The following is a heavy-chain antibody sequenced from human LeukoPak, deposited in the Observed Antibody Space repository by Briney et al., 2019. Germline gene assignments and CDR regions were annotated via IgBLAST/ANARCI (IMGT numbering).Heavy chain of an antibody. J-gene: IGHJ1*01. Sequence: GGSLRLSCAASGFTFSSYSMNWVRQAPGKGLEWVSYISSSSSTIYYADSVKGRFTISRDNAKNSLYLQMNSLRAEDTAVYYCAKGLPSIVVVTAGYFQHWGQGTLVTVSS. CDR3: AKGLPSIVVVTAGYFQH. CDR1: GFTFSSYS. D-gene: IGHD2-21*02. CDR2: ISSSSSTI. V-gene: IGHV3-48*04.